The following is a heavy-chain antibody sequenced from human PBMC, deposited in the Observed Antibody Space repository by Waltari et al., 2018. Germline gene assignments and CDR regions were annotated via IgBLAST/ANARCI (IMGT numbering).Heavy chain of an antibody. J-gene: IGHJ5*02. CDR2: INGDDSST. CDR1: GFTFSNYW. CDR3: ARAGRTANWFDP. Sequence: EVQLVESGGGLVQPGGSLRLSCAASGFTFSNYWMHWVRQGPGKGLVWVSRINGDDSSTSYADAVKGRFTISRDNAKNTRYLQMNSLRAEDTAVYYCARAGRTANWFDPWGQGTLVTVSS. V-gene: IGHV3-74*01.